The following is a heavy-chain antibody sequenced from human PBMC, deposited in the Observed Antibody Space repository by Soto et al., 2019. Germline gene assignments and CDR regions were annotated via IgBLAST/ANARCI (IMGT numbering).Heavy chain of an antibody. D-gene: IGHD3-16*01. J-gene: IGHJ4*02. CDR2: IYWDDAK. V-gene: IGHV2-5*02. CDR3: AHKGGGDRILDY. CDR1: GFSLSTSGVG. Sequence: QITLKESGPTLVKPTQTLTLTCTFSGFSLSTSGVGVGWIRQPPGKALEWVALIYWDDAKEYSPSLKSRLTITQDPSKNQVAPTMTNRDPVDTATYSCAHKGGGDRILDYWGQGTLVTVSS.